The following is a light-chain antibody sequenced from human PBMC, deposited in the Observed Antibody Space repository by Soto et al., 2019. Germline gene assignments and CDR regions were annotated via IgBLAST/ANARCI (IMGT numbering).Light chain of an antibody. V-gene: IGKV1-5*01. J-gene: IGKJ1*01. CDR2: DAS. Sequence: DIQMTQSPSTLSASVGDRVTITCRASQSISSWLAWYQQKPGKDPKLLIYDASSLESGVPSRFSGSGSATEFTLTISSLQPDDFATYYCQQYNSYSPWTFGQGTKVEIK. CDR3: QQYNSYSPWT. CDR1: QSISSW.